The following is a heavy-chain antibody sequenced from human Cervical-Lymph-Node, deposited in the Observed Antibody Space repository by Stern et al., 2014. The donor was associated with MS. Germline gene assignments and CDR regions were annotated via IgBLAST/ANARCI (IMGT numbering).Heavy chain of an antibody. Sequence: VQLVESGGDLVQPGRSLRLSCAASGFTFDDYAMHWVRQVPGKGLEWVAGITWDSGTINYADSVKGRFTISRDNAKKSLFLEMSRLRAEDTAFYFCAKGPRGSYLMYYFDSWGQGTLVTVSS. CDR2: ITWDSGTI. J-gene: IGHJ4*02. CDR1: GFTFDDYA. CDR3: AKGPRGSYLMYYFDS. V-gene: IGHV3-9*01. D-gene: IGHD3-16*02.